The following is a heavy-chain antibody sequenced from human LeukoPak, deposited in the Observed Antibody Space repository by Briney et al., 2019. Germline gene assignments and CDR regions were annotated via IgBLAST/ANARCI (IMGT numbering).Heavy chain of an antibody. J-gene: IGHJ4*02. CDR1: GFTFSSYW. CDR2: INSDGSST. CDR3: ARDPYDSSGYWDYFDY. Sequence: EGSLRLSCAASGFTFSSYWMHWVRQAPGKGLVWVSRINSDGSSTSSADSVKGRFTISRANAKNTLYLQVNSLRAEDTAVYYCARDPYDSSGYWDYFDYWGQGTLVTVSS. V-gene: IGHV3-74*01. D-gene: IGHD3-22*01.